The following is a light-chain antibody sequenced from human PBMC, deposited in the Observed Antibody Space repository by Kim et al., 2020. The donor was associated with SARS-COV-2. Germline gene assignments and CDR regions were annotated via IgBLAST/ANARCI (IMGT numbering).Light chain of an antibody. J-gene: IGLJ2*01. CDR1: SSDVGGYNY. Sequence: GQPVTTSATGTSSDVGGYNYVAWYQQHPGKAPKLRIYDVSNRPPGVSNRFSGSKSGNTASLTISGLQAEDEADYYCSSYTSSSTLVFGGGTQLTVL. CDR2: DVS. V-gene: IGLV2-14*03. CDR3: SSYTSSSTLV.